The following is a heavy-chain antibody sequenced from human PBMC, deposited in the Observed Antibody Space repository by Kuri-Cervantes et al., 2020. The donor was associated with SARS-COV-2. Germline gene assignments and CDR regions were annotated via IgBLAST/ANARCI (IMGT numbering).Heavy chain of an antibody. Sequence: GESLKIPCAASGFTFSSYGMHWVRQAPGKGLEWVAFIRYDGSNKYYADSVKGRFTISRDNSKNTLYLQMNSLRAEDTAVYYCAKAGGTTPPTADYWGQGTLVTVSS. CDR1: GFTFSSYG. J-gene: IGHJ4*02. V-gene: IGHV3-30*02. CDR2: IRYDGSNK. D-gene: IGHD1-1*01. CDR3: AKAGGTTPPTADY.